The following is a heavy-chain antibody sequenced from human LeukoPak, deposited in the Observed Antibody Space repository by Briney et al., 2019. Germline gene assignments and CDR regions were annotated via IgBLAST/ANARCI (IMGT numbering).Heavy chain of an antibody. CDR1: GFTFSSYA. J-gene: IGHJ4*02. Sequence: GGSLRLSCAASGFTFSSYAMSWVRQAPGKGLEWVSLISDRGDRTYYADSVKGRFTISRDNSKNTLYLQMNSLRVEDTAVYYCAREVGPFDYWGQGTLVTVFS. CDR3: AREVGPFDY. CDR2: ISDRGDRT. D-gene: IGHD1-26*01. V-gene: IGHV3-23*01.